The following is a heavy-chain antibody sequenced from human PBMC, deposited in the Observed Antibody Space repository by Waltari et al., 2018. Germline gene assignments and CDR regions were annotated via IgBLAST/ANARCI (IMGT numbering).Heavy chain of an antibody. V-gene: IGHV4-39*01. CDR3: ASSIITICGVVP. J-gene: IGHJ5*02. CDR1: GGSIRSSSYY. Sequence: QLQLQESGPGLVKPSETLSLTCPVSGGSIRSSSYYWGWIRQPPGKGLEWSGSIYYSGSTDYNPSRTTRVTISVYTSKNQLSLKLSTVTAADTAGDYFASSIITICGVVPWGQGTLVTVSS. D-gene: IGHD3-3*01. CDR2: IYYSGST.